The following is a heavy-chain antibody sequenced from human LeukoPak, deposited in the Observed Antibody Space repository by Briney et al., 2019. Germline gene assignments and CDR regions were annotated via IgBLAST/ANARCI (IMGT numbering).Heavy chain of an antibody. V-gene: IGHV1-8*01. CDR1: GYTFTSYD. CDR3: ARSSAAGTFPTIDY. J-gene: IGHJ4*02. CDR2: MNPNSGNT. Sequence: GASVKVSCKASGYTFTSYDINWVRQATGQGLEWMGWMNPNSGNTGYAQKFQGRVTMTRNTSISTAYMELSSLRSDDTAVYYCARSSAAGTFPTIDYWGQGTLVTVSS. D-gene: IGHD6-13*01.